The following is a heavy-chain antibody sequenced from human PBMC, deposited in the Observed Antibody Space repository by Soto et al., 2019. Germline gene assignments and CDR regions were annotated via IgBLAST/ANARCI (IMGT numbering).Heavy chain of an antibody. CDR3: ARDLPNMTAEDL. J-gene: IGHJ4*02. CDR2: ISSSSTYI. Sequence: GGSLRLSCAASGFTFSSYSMNWVRQAPGKGLEWVSSISSSSTYIYYADSVKGRFTISRDNAKNSLYLQMNSLRAEDTAVYYCARDLPNMTAEDLWGKGILVTDAS. D-gene: IGHD2-15*01. CDR1: GFTFSSYS. V-gene: IGHV3-21*01.